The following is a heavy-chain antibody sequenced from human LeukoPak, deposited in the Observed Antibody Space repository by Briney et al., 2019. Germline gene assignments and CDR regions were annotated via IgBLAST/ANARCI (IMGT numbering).Heavy chain of an antibody. J-gene: IGHJ4*02. CDR2: IYYSGST. Sequence: PSETLSLTCTVSGGSISGSYWSWTRQPPGKGLEWIGSIYYSGSTYYNPSLKSRVTISVDTSKNQFSLKLSSVTAADTAVYYCASRSALIAVAGRRTYYFDYWGQGTLVTVSP. CDR1: GGSISGSY. V-gene: IGHV4-59*05. D-gene: IGHD6-19*01. CDR3: ASRSALIAVAGRRTYYFDY.